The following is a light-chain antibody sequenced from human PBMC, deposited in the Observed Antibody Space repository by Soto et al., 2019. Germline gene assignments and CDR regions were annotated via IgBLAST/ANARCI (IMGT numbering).Light chain of an antibody. CDR3: QQYGSSRWT. J-gene: IGKJ1*01. V-gene: IGKV3-20*01. CDR1: QSVGSAY. CDR2: GAS. Sequence: EIVVTQSPGTLSLSPGERATLSCRASQSVGSAYLAWYQHKPGQAPRLLIYGASSRATGIPDRISGSGSGTDFTLTISRLEPEDFAVYYCQQYGSSRWTFGQGTKVE.